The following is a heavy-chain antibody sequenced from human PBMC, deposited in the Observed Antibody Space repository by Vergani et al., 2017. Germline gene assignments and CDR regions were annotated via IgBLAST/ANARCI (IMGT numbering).Heavy chain of an antibody. CDR3: ARDLRLLYNRFDP. CDR2: TWYDGNNK. Sequence: QVQLVESGGGVVQPGRSLRLSCAASGFTFNQYGMHWFRQAPGKGLEWVAVTWYDGNNKQYADSVKGRFTISRDNSKSTMCLQMNSLRDEDTGVYYCARDLRLLYNRFDPWGQGTLVTVSS. CDR1: GFTFNQYG. D-gene: IGHD1-14*01. V-gene: IGHV3-33*01. J-gene: IGHJ5*02.